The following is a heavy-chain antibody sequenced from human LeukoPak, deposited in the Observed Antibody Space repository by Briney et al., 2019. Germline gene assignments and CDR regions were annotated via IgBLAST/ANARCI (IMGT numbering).Heavy chain of an antibody. V-gene: IGHV4-31*03. CDR1: GGPISSGGYY. D-gene: IGHD3-22*01. Sequence: PSETLSLTCTVSGGPISSGGYYWSWIRQHPGKGLEWIGYIYYSGSTYYNPSLKSRVTISVDTSKNQFSLKLSSVTAADTAVYYCARARKGYYDSSGYFDYWGQGTLVTVSS. CDR2: IYYSGST. J-gene: IGHJ4*02. CDR3: ARARKGYYDSSGYFDY.